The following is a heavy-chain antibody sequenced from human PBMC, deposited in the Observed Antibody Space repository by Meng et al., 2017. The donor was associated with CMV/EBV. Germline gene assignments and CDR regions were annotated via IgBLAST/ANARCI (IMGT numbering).Heavy chain of an antibody. D-gene: IGHD3-3*01. Sequence: SVKVSCKASGGTFSSYAISWVRQAPGQGLEWMGGIIPILGIANYAQKFQGRVTITADKSTSTAYMELSSLRSEDTAVYYCAKRLSTYDFWSGYSSRGMDVWGQGTTVTVSS. CDR3: AKRLSTYDFWSGYSSRGMDV. CDR2: IIPILGIA. V-gene: IGHV1-69*10. J-gene: IGHJ6*02. CDR1: GGTFSSYA.